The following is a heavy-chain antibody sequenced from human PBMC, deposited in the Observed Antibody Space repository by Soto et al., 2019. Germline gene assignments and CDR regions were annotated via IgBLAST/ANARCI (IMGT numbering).Heavy chain of an antibody. J-gene: IGHJ4*01. Sequence: QMQLVQSGAEVKKPGSSVKVSCKASGGTLSSFINYPINWVRQAPGQGLEWMGGIVQNVGTVSYAQKFQGRVTITASKSTGTAYMAVSSQRSEETAHYYCARRDTSGFLRYFDNWGHVTLGTDSS. V-gene: IGHV1-69*06. D-gene: IGHD3-22*01. CDR1: GGTLSSFINYP. CDR2: IVQNVGTV. CDR3: ARRDTSGFLRYFDN.